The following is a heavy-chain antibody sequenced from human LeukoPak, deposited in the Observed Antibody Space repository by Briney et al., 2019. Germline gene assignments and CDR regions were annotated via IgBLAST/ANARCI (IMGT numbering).Heavy chain of an antibody. CDR3: ARRGYCGGDCPYYFDY. CDR2: IYYSGST. CDR1: GGSISSYY. D-gene: IGHD2-21*02. J-gene: IGHJ4*02. V-gene: IGHV4-39*01. Sequence: SETLSLTCTVSGGSISSYYWSWIRQPPGKGLEWIGSIYYSGSTYYNPSLKSRVTISVDTSKNQFSLKLSSVTAADTAVYYCARRGYCGGDCPYYFDYWGQGTLVTVSS.